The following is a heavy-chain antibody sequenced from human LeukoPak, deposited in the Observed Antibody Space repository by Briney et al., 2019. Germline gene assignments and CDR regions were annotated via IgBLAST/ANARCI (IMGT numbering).Heavy chain of an antibody. CDR1: GFTFNTYA. CDR3: ARDGGVGTDDAFDI. J-gene: IGHJ3*02. D-gene: IGHD3-16*01. Sequence: GGSLRLSCAASGFTFNTYAMSWVRQAPGKGLEWVANIKQDGSEKYYVDSVKGRFTISRDNAKNSLYLRMNSLRAEDTAVYYCARDGGVGTDDAFDIWGQGTMVTVSS. CDR2: IKQDGSEK. V-gene: IGHV3-7*01.